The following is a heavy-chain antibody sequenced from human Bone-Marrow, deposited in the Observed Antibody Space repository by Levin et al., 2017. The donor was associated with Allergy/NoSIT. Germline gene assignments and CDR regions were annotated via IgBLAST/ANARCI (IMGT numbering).Heavy chain of an antibody. D-gene: IGHD3-16*01. J-gene: IGHJ6*02. CDR2: IIPIFGTT. V-gene: IGHV1-69*01. CDR1: GGTFSSQA. Sequence: KISCKASGGTFSSQAISWVRQAPGQGLEWMGAIIPIFGTTNYAQKFQGRVTITADESTSTVYMVLSSLRSEYPAVYYCARDWGLRGDGMYVWGQGTTVTVSS. CDR3: ARDWGLRGDGMYV.